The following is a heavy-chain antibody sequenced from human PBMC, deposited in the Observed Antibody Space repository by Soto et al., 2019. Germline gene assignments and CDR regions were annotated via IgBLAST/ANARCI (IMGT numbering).Heavy chain of an antibody. CDR2: INPNSGGT. Sequence: ASVKGSCKASGYTFTGYYMHWVRQAPGQGLEWMGWINPNSGGTNYAQKFQGRVTMTRDTSISTAYMELSSLRPEDTPVYYCASRRGAYVPGYYYYYGMDVWGQGHTVTVYS. CDR3: ASRRGAYVPGYYYYYGMDV. J-gene: IGHJ6*02. CDR1: GYTFTGYY. D-gene: IGHD5-12*01. V-gene: IGHV1-2*02.